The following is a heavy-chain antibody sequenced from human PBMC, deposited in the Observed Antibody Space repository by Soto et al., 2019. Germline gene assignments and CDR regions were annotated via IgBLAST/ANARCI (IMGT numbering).Heavy chain of an antibody. V-gene: IGHV2-5*02. Sequence: GSGPTLVNPTQTLTLTCTFSGFSLSTSGVGVGWIRQPPGKALEWLALIYWDDDKRYSPSLKSRLTITKDTSKNQVVLTMTNMDPVDTATYYCAHSPYCTNGVCYDTREYYFDYWGQGTLVTVSS. CDR1: GFSLSTSGVG. D-gene: IGHD2-8*01. CDR2: IYWDDDK. CDR3: AHSPYCTNGVCYDTREYYFDY. J-gene: IGHJ4*02.